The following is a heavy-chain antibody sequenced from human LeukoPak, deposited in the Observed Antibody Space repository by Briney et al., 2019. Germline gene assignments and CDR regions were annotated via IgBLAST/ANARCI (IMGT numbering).Heavy chain of an antibody. CDR2: IYYSGST. J-gene: IGHJ4*02. Sequence: SETLSLTCTVSGGSISSGGYYWSWIRQHPGKGLEWIGYIYYSGSTYYNPSLKSRVTISVDTSKNQFSLKLSSVTAADTAVYYCAGSNSGWYLYYYWGQGTLVTVSS. V-gene: IGHV4-31*03. CDR3: AGSNSGWYLYYY. CDR1: GGSISSGGYY. D-gene: IGHD6-19*01.